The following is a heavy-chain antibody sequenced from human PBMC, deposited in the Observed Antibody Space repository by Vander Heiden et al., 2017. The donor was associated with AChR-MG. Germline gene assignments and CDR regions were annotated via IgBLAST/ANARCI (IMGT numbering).Heavy chain of an antibody. J-gene: IGHJ5*02. CDR3: AKGGYYYGSGSYNPNWFDP. CDR2: ISYDGSNK. Sequence: QVQLVESGGGVVQPGRSLRLSCAASGFTFSSYGMPWVRQAPGKGLEWVAVISYDGSNKYYADSVKGRFTISRDNSKNTLYLQMNSLRAEDTAVYYCAKGGYYYGSGSYNPNWFDPWGQGTLVTVSS. V-gene: IGHV3-30*18. CDR1: GFTFSSYG. D-gene: IGHD3-10*01.